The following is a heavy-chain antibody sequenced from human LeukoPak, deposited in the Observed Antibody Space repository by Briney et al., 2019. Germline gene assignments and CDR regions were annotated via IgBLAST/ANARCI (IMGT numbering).Heavy chain of an antibody. D-gene: IGHD4-23*01. J-gene: IGHJ4*02. CDR2: ISAYNGNT. CDR1: GYTFTSYG. V-gene: IGHV1-18*01. CDR3: ARATVVMYYFNY. Sequence: ASVKVSCKASGYTFTSYGISWVRQAPGQGLEWMGWISAYNGNTSYAQKFQGRVTLTGDTSTSTVYMELSSLRSEDTAVYYCARATVVMYYFNYWGQGTLVTVSS.